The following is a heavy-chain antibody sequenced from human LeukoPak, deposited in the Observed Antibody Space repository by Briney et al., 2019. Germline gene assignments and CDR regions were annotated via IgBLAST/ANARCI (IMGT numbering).Heavy chain of an antibody. Sequence: ASVKVSCKASVYTFINYYLHWVRQAPGQGLEWMGIINPSSGGTSYAQKFQGRVTMTRATSTSTVYMELSSLRPEDTAVYYCARDPSYCGGDCYAFDIWGQGTMVTVSS. CDR3: ARDPSYCGGDCYAFDI. CDR2: INPSSGGT. J-gene: IGHJ3*02. V-gene: IGHV1-46*01. CDR1: VYTFINYY. D-gene: IGHD2-21*02.